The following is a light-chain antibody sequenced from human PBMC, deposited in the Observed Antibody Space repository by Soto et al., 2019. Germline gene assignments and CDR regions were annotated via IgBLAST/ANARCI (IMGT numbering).Light chain of an antibody. CDR2: LEDSGSY. CDR1: SGHSSYI. CDR3: ETLDSNTRV. J-gene: IGLJ3*02. Sequence: QLVLTQSSSASASPGSSVKITCTLSSGHSSYIIAWHQQQPGKAPRYFMKLEDSGSYNKGSGVPARFSGTSSGADRYLTISNLQFEDEADYYCETLDSNTRVVGGWTLLTVL. V-gene: IGLV4-60*02.